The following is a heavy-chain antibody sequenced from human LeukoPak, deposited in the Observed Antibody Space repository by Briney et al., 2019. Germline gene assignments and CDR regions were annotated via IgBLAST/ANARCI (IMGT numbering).Heavy chain of an antibody. Sequence: PGTSLRLSCAASGFTFSSYGMHWVRQAPGKGLEWVAVIWYDGSNKYYADSVKGRFTISRDNSKNTLYLQMNSLRAEDTAVYYCARDPDDYGGAFDIWGQGTMVTVSS. D-gene: IGHD4-23*01. CDR2: IWYDGSNK. J-gene: IGHJ3*02. CDR3: ARDPDDYGGAFDI. V-gene: IGHV3-33*08. CDR1: GFTFSSYG.